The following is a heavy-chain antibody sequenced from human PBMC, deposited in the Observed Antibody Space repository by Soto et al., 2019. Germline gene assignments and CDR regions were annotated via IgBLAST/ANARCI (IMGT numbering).Heavy chain of an antibody. CDR2: IRSDGSLI. J-gene: IGHJ4*02. CDR3: AKTQTFNGYYGGFDA. V-gene: IGHV3-48*01. D-gene: IGHD3-3*01. Sequence: LRLSCAASGLTFSNCGMNWVRQAPGKGLEWVSYIRSDGSLIQYADSVKGRFSISRDVSGNMIYLQLNRLTAGDTASYYCAKTQTFNGYYGGFDAWGQGTRVTVSS. CDR1: GLTFSNCG.